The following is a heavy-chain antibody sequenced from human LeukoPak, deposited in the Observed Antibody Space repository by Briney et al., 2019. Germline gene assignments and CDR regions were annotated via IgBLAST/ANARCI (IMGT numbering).Heavy chain of an antibody. D-gene: IGHD4-17*01. CDR3: ARERYGDHSYNWFDP. CDR2: IHYSGST. CDR1: GGSISGYY. V-gene: IGHV4-59*01. J-gene: IGHJ5*02. Sequence: SETLSLTCTVSGGSISGYYWTWIRQAPGKGLEWIGYIHYSGSTDYNPSLKSRVTISVDTSNNQFSLKLTSVTAADTAVYYCARERYGDHSYNWFDPWGQGTLVTVCS.